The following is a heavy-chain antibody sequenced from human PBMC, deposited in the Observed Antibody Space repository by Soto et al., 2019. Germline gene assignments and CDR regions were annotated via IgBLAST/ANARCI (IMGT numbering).Heavy chain of an antibody. D-gene: IGHD6-19*01. CDR2: IYWNDAK. Sequence: SGPTLVNPTQTLTLTCTLSGLSLNTTAVGVGWVRQPPGKALEWLAVIYWNDAKGYSPSLKSRLTLTKDTSKNQVVLTMTNMDPVDTATYYCGHWSYSTGWSDYWGQGALVTVSS. CDR1: GLSLNTTAVG. V-gene: IGHV2-5*01. J-gene: IGHJ4*02. CDR3: GHWSYSTGWSDY.